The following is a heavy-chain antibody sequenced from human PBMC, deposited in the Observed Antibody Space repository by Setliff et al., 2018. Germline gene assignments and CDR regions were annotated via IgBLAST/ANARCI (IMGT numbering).Heavy chain of an antibody. Sequence: ASVKVSCKASGGSFSNYAIIWVRQAPGQGPEWMGGINPIYGSTNNAEKFQGRVTFSADESMSTVYMELSSLTSADTALYYCARDALYDSNDRNSYYGNWLDPWGQGTLVTVSS. CDR1: GGSFSNYA. CDR2: INPIYGST. D-gene: IGHD3-22*01. V-gene: IGHV1-69*13. CDR3: ARDALYDSNDRNSYYGNWLDP. J-gene: IGHJ5*02.